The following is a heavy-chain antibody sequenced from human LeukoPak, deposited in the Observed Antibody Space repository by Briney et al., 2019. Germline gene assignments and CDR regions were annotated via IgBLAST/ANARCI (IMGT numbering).Heavy chain of an antibody. J-gene: IGHJ4*02. V-gene: IGHV4-39*01. D-gene: IGHD3-3*01. CDR1: GGSISSSSYY. Sequence: SETLSLTCTVSGGSISSSSYYWGWIRQPPGKGLEWIGSIYYSGSTYYNPSRKSRVTISVDTSKNQFSLKLSSVTAADTAVYYCARLGLSIFGVVISEQVDYWGQGTLVTVSS. CDR3: ARLGLSIFGVVISEQVDY. CDR2: IYYSGST.